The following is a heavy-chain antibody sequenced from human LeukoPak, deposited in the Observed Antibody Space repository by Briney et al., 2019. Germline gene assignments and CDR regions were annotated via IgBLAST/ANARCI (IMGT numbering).Heavy chain of an antibody. Sequence: SETLSLTCTVSGGSISSSSYYWGWIRQPPGKGLEWIGSIYYSGSTYYNPSLKSRVTISVDTSKSQFSLKLSSETAADTAVYYCATLVATTKELGVDYWGQGTLVTVSS. CDR2: IYYSGST. CDR3: ATLVATTKELGVDY. CDR1: GGSISSSSYY. J-gene: IGHJ4*02. D-gene: IGHD5-12*01. V-gene: IGHV4-39*01.